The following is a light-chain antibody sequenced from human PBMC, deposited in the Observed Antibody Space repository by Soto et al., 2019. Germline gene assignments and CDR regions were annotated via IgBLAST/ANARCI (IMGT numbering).Light chain of an antibody. CDR1: QSVLYSPNNKNY. V-gene: IGKV4-1*01. CDR3: QQYSHMPMYT. Sequence: DIVMTQSPDSLAVSLGERATINCKSSQSVLYSPNNKNYLAWYQQKPGQPPKLLIYWASTRQSGVPDRFSGSGSGTDFTLTISSLQAEDVAVYYSQQYSHMPMYTCGQGTKLEIK. CDR2: WAS. J-gene: IGKJ2*01.